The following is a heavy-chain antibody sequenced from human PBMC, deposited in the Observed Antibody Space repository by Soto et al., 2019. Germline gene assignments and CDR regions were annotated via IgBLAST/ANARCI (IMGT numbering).Heavy chain of an antibody. D-gene: IGHD5-12*01. CDR1: GYTFTGYY. Sequence: GASVKVSCKASGYTFTGYYMHWVRQAPGQGLEWMGWINPNSGGTNYAQKFQGRVTMTRDTSISTAYMELSRLRSDDTAVYYCARVVNSGYDYVIESSPFGPWGQGTLVTVSS. CDR3: ARVVNSGYDYVIESSPFGP. CDR2: INPNSGGT. J-gene: IGHJ5*02. V-gene: IGHV1-2*02.